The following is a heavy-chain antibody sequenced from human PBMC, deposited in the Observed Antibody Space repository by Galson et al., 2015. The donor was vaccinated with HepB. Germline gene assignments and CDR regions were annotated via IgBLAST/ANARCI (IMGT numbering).Heavy chain of an antibody. CDR2: ISSSSSYT. V-gene: IGHV3-11*06. CDR3: ARASSWYSPDY. CDR1: GFTFSDYY. Sequence: SLRLSCAASGFTFSDYYMSWIRQAPGKGLEWVSYISSSSSYTNYADPVKGRFTISRDNAKNSLYLQMNSLRAEDTAVYYCARASSWYSPDYWGQGTLVTVSS. J-gene: IGHJ4*02. D-gene: IGHD6-13*01.